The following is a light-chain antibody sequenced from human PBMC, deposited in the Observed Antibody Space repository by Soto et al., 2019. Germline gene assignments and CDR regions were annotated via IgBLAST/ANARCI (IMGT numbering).Light chain of an antibody. J-gene: IGLJ1*01. V-gene: IGLV2-14*01. Sequence: SALTQPAPVSGSPGQPITISCTGNSSDVGGYNYVSWYQQHPGKAPKLMIYDVSNRPSGVSNRFSGSKSGNTASLTISGLQAEDEADYYCSSYTSSSTLEVFGTGTKVTVL. CDR3: SSYTSSSTLEV. CDR1: SSDVGGYNY. CDR2: DVS.